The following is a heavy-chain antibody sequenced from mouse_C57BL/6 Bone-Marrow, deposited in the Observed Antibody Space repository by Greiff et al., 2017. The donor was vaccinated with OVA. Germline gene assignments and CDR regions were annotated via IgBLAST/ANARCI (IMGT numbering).Heavy chain of an antibody. J-gene: IGHJ2*01. D-gene: IGHD1-1*01. V-gene: IGHV7-3*01. CDR3: ARLYYYGSILYFDY. CDR2: IRNKANGYTT. CDR1: GFTFTDYY. Sequence: EVKVEESGGGLVQPGGSLSLSCAASGFTFTDYYMSWVRQPPGKALEWLGFIRNKANGYTTEYSASVKGRFTISRDNSQSILYLQMNALRSEDSATYYCARLYYYGSILYFDYWGQGTTLTVSS.